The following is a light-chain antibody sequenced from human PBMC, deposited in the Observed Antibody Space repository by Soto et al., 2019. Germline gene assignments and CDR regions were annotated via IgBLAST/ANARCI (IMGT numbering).Light chain of an antibody. J-gene: IGLJ2*01. CDR3: ATWDDRLSAAV. CDR2: EVR. Sequence: QSALTQPASVSGSLGQSITLSCTGTSSDIGGYGYVSWYQQSPGRAPKLIIFEVRDRPVGVSDRFSGSKSGTSASLAISGVRTEDEADYYCATWDDRLSAAVFGGGTKLTVL. V-gene: IGLV2-14*01. CDR1: SSDIGGYGY.